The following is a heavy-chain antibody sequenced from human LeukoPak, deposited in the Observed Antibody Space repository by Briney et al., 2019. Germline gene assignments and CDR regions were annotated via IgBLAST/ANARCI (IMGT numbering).Heavy chain of an antibody. J-gene: IGHJ5*02. Sequence: SVKVSCKASGGTFSSYAISWVRQAPGQGLEWMGGIIPIFGTANYAQKFQGRVTITADESTSTAYMELSSLRSEDTAVYYCARRSRASTLRLYNWFDPWGQGTLVTVSS. D-gene: IGHD3-16*01. CDR1: GGTFSSYA. CDR3: ARRSRASTLRLYNWFDP. V-gene: IGHV1-69*01. CDR2: IIPIFGTA.